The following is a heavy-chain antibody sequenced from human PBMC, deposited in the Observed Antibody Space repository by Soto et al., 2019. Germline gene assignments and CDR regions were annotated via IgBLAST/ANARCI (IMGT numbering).Heavy chain of an antibody. V-gene: IGHV5-51*01. D-gene: IGHD3-10*01. CDR3: ARLMGSGSYYNRLLDP. CDR2: IYPGDSDT. J-gene: IGHJ5*02. Sequence: GESLKISCKGSGYSFTSYWIGWVRQMPGKGLEWMGIIYPGDSDTRYSPSFQGQVTISADKSISTAYLQWSSLKASDTAMYYCARLMGSGSYYNRLLDPWGQGTPVTVSS. CDR1: GYSFTSYW.